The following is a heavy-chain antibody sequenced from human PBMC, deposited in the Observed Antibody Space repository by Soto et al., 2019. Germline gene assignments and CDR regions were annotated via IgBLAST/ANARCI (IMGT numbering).Heavy chain of an antibody. CDR3: ARDDCSWYPSPYFDY. CDR2: IYYSGST. CDR1: GGSISSGDYY. J-gene: IGHJ4*02. D-gene: IGHD6-13*01. Sequence: PSETLSLTCTVSGGSISSGDYYWSWIRQPPGKGLEWIGYIYYSGSTYYNPSLKSRVTISVDTSKNQFSLKLSSVTAADTAEYYCARDDCSWYPSPYFDYWGQGTVVTVSS. V-gene: IGHV4-30-4*01.